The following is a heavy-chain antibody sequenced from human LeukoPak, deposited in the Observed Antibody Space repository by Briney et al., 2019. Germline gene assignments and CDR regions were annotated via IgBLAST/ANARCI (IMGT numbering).Heavy chain of an antibody. J-gene: IGHJ5*02. Sequence: GGSLRLSCVASGFIFSNCAMSWVRQVPGKGLEWVSAIRGSGSTTHYADSVRGRFTISRDNSKNTLYLQMNSLRVEDTAVYYCARDVGDIARPKPNWFDPWGQGTLVTVSS. V-gene: IGHV3-23*01. CDR1: GFIFSNCA. D-gene: IGHD2-21*01. CDR2: IRGSGSTT. CDR3: ARDVGDIARPKPNWFDP.